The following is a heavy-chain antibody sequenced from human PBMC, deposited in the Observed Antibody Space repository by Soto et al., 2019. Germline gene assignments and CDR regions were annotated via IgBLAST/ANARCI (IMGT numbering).Heavy chain of an antibody. CDR1: GYTFTNFG. CDR2: ISPYNGNT. D-gene: IGHD2-21*02. Sequence: QVHLVQSGAEVKKPGASVNVSCKASGYTFTNFGLNWVRQAPGQGLEWMAWISPYNGNTDYAQKVQGRVTVTTDTSTATAYMEMSSLTSDDTAVYYCARQPGVVGTADLYGMDVWGQGTTVTVSS. J-gene: IGHJ6*02. CDR3: ARQPGVVGTADLYGMDV. V-gene: IGHV1-18*01.